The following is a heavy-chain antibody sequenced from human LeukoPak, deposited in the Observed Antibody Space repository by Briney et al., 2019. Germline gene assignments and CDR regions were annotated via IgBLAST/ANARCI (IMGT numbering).Heavy chain of an antibody. D-gene: IGHD4-17*01. J-gene: IGHJ4*02. CDR1: GFTFTAYT. V-gene: IGHV3-21*04. CDR3: ARDLGGYGDYGTNFDY. Sequence: GGSLRLSCAASGFTFTAYTINWVRQAPGKGLEWVSAISSSSSYVYYADSVKGRFTISRHNAKRSLYLQMNSLRAEDTAVYYCARDLGGYGDYGTNFDYWGQGTLVTVSS. CDR2: ISSSSSYV.